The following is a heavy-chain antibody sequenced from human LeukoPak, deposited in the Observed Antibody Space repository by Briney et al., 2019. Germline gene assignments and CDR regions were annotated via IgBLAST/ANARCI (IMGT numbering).Heavy chain of an antibody. CDR1: GFTFSNYE. V-gene: IGHV3-48*03. Sequence: GGSLRLSCAASGFTFSNYEMNWVRQAPGKGLDWVSYITGSGDTIYYADSVRGRFTISRDNAKKSLYLQMNSLRAEDTAVYYCARGLTYYDILTGYYDRLDYFDYWGQGTLVTVSS. CDR3: ARGLTYYDILTGYYDRLDYFDY. J-gene: IGHJ4*02. CDR2: ITGSGDTI. D-gene: IGHD3-9*01.